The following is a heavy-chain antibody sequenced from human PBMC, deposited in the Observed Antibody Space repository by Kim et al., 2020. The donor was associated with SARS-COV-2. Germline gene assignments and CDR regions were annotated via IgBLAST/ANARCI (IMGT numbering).Heavy chain of an antibody. Sequence: YNPSLKMRVTISVDTSKNQFSPKLSSVTAADTAVYYCAREGRGGGVYFVYWGQGTLVTVSS. V-gene: IGHV4-31*02. CDR3: AREGRGGGVYFVY. D-gene: IGHD2-21*01. J-gene: IGHJ4*02.